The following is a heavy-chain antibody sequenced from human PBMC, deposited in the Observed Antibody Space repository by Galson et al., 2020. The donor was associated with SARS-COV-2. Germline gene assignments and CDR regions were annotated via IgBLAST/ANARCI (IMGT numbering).Heavy chain of an antibody. Sequence: GESLKISCAASGFIFHDYGMSWVRQAPGKGLEWVSGINWNGGSTGYADSVKGRFTISRDNAKNSLFLQMNSLRAEDTALYHCTTSPEGKGADIWGQGTMVTVSS. CDR3: TTSPEGKGADI. V-gene: IGHV3-20*01. D-gene: IGHD3-10*01. CDR1: GFIFHDYG. J-gene: IGHJ3*02. CDR2: INWNGGST.